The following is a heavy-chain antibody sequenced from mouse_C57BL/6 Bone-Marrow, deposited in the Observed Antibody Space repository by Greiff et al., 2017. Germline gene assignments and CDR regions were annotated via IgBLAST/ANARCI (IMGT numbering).Heavy chain of an antibody. CDR1: GFSLTSYG. V-gene: IGHV2-5*01. CDR3: AKKERDYFYAMDY. CDR2: IWRGGST. Sequence: VQLQQSGPGLVQPSQSLSITCTVSGFSLTSYGVHWVRQSPGKGLEWLGVIWRGGSTDYNAAFMSRLSITKDNSKSHFFFQMNSLQADDTAIYYCAKKERDYFYAMDYWGQGTSVTVSS. J-gene: IGHJ4*01. D-gene: IGHD1-1*01.